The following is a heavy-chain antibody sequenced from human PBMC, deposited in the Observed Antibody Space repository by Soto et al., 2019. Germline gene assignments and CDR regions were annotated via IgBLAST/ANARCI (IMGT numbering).Heavy chain of an antibody. V-gene: IGHV4-31*03. Sequence: SETLSLTCTVSGGSISSGGYYWSWIRQHPGKGLEWIGYIYYSGSTYYNPSLKSRVTISVDTSKNQFSLKLSSVTAADTAVYYCATLIEYSYGWVDNWFDPWGQGTLVTVSS. J-gene: IGHJ5*02. CDR1: GGSISSGGYY. D-gene: IGHD5-18*01. CDR2: IYYSGST. CDR3: ATLIEYSYGWVDNWFDP.